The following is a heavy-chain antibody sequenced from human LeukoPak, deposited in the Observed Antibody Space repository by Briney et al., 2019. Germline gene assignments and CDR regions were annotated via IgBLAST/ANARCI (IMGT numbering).Heavy chain of an antibody. CDR1: GYTFTSYD. J-gene: IGHJ6*02. D-gene: IGHD2-15*01. CDR3: ARGLVVVVAAVLPAHYYYGMDV. V-gene: IGHV1-8*01. Sequence: ASVKVSCKASGYTFTSYDINWVRQATGQGLEWMGWMNPNSGNTGYAQKFQGRVTMTRNTSISTAYMELSSLRSEDTAVYYCARGLVVVVAAVLPAHYYYGMDVWGRGTTVTVSS. CDR2: MNPNSGNT.